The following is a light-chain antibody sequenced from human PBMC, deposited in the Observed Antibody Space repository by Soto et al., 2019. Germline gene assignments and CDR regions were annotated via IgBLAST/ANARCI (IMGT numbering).Light chain of an antibody. V-gene: IGLV2-14*03. CDR3: SSYSSSTTAWV. J-gene: IGLJ3*02. CDR2: DVN. CDR1: SSDVGDYNY. Sequence: QSALTQPASVSGSPGQSITMYCTGASSDVGDYNYVSWYQQHPGKAPKVIIFDVNNRPSGVSARFSGSKSGNTASLTISGLQAEDEADYYCSSYSSSTTAWVFGGGTKLTVL.